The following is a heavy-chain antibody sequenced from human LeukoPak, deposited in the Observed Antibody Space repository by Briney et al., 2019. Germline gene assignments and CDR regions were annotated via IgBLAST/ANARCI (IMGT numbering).Heavy chain of an antibody. CDR2: IWYDGSNK. CDR3: AREGLAVAAYFDY. Sequence: AGGSLRLSCAASGFTFSSYGMHWVRQAPGKGLEWVAVIWYDGSNKYYADSVKGRFTISRDNSKNTLYLRMNSLRVEDTAVYYCAREGLAVAAYFDYWGQGTLVTVSS. D-gene: IGHD6-19*01. J-gene: IGHJ4*02. CDR1: GFTFSSYG. V-gene: IGHV3-33*01.